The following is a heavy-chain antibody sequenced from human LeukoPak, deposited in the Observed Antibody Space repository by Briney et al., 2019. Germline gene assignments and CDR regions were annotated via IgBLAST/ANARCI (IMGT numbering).Heavy chain of an antibody. D-gene: IGHD1-20*01. V-gene: IGHV4-34*01. CDR1: GGSFSGYY. J-gene: IGHJ4*02. Sequence: PSETLSLTCAVYGGSFSGYYWSWIRQPPGKGLEWIGEINHSGSTNYNPSLKSRVTISVNMSKNQFSLKLNSVTAADTAVYYCARVYRKTYKWNDQPDYWGQGTLVTVSS. CDR3: ARVYRKTYKWNDQPDY. CDR2: INHSGST.